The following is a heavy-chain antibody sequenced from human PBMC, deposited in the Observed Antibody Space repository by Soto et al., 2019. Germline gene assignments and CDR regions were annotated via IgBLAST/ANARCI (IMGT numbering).Heavy chain of an antibody. CDR3: TRDKIKYYYDSSGYYTDDY. D-gene: IGHD3-22*01. CDR1: GFTFGDYA. CDR2: IRSKAYGGTT. V-gene: IGHV3-49*03. Sequence: SLRLSCTASGFTFGDYAMSWFRQAPGKGLEWVGFIRSKAYGGTTEYAASVKGRFTISRDDSKSIAYLQMNSLKTEDTAVYYCTRDKIKYYYDSSGYYTDDYWGQGTLVTVSS. J-gene: IGHJ4*02.